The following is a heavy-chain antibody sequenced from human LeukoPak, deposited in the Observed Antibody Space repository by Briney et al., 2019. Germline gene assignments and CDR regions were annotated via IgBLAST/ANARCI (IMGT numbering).Heavy chain of an antibody. V-gene: IGHV4-34*01. D-gene: IGHD6-19*01. J-gene: IGHJ4*02. CDR2: INHSGST. Sequence: SETLSLTCAVYGGSFSGYYWSWIRQPPGKGLEWIGEINHSGSTNYNPSLKSRVTISVDTSKNQFSLKLSSVTAADTAVYYCARSRSSGWNSPHGYWGQGTLVTVSS. CDR1: GGSFSGYY. CDR3: ARSRSSGWNSPHGY.